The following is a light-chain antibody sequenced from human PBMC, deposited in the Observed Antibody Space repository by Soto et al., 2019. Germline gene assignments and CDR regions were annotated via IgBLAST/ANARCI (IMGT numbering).Light chain of an antibody. CDR2: AYS. J-gene: IGLJ2*01. CDR3: QSFYNSLSGSV. CDR1: SSNIGAGYD. V-gene: IGLV1-40*01. Sequence: QSVLTQPPSVSGAPGQRVTISCTGRSSNIGAGYDVHWYQQLPGTAPKLLIFAYSSRPSGVPHRFSGSRSATSASLAITVLQADDEADYYCQSFYNSLSGSVFGGWTKLTV.